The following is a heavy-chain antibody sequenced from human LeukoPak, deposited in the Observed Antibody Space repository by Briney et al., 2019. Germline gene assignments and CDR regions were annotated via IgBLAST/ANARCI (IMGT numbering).Heavy chain of an antibody. CDR2: IYYSGTT. Sequence: TSDTLSLTCAVSGYSISSNNWWGWIRQPPGEGLEWIGYIYYSGTTYYNPSLKSRVTMSIDTSKNQLSLKVSSVTAVDTALYYCARHYCSTTGCYVDYWGQGTLVTVSS. J-gene: IGHJ4*02. CDR1: GYSISSNNW. D-gene: IGHD2-2*01. V-gene: IGHV4-28*01. CDR3: ARHYCSTTGCYVDY.